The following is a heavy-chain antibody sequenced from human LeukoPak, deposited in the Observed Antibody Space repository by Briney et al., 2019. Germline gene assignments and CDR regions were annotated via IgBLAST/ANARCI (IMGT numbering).Heavy chain of an antibody. D-gene: IGHD6-19*01. Sequence: ASVKVSRKASGYTFTDYYMHWVRQAPGQTFEWLAWINPKSGDTHYTQKFQGRVTVTTDTSITSVYMELSGLQSDDTAVYYCVRDLTGGSGDWGQGTLVTVSS. CDR2: INPKSGDT. V-gene: IGHV1-2*02. CDR3: VRDLTGGSGD. J-gene: IGHJ4*02. CDR1: GYTFTDYY.